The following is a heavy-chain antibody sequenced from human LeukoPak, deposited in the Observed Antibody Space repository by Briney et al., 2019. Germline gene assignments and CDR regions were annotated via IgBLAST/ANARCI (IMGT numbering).Heavy chain of an antibody. Sequence: SVKVSCKASGGTFSSHAISWVRQAPGQGLEWMGRIIPILGIANYAQKFQGRVTITADKSTSTAYMELGSLRSEDTAVYYCAKDGSGSYYNGDYFDYWGQGTLVTVSS. D-gene: IGHD3-10*01. CDR3: AKDGSGSYYNGDYFDY. CDR1: GGTFSSHA. V-gene: IGHV1-69*04. J-gene: IGHJ4*02. CDR2: IIPILGIA.